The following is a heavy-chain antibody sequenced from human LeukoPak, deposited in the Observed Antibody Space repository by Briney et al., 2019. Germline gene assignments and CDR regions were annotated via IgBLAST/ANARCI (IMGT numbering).Heavy chain of an antibody. D-gene: IGHD2-2*01. CDR2: ISTAGDT. V-gene: IGHV3-13*01. Sequence: GGSLRLSCAASGFTFSNYDLHWVRQGTGKGLEWVSAISTAGDTHYPGSVKGRFTISRENAKNSLYLQMNNLRVGDAALYYCARGFRYCSSTSCYSIDAFDIWGQGTMVTVSS. J-gene: IGHJ3*02. CDR1: GFTFSNYD. CDR3: ARGFRYCSSTSCYSIDAFDI.